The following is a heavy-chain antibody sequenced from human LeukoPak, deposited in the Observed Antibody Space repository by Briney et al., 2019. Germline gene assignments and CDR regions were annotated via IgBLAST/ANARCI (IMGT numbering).Heavy chain of an antibody. CDR1: GFTLSNYW. D-gene: IGHD2-21*02. CDR3: ARFVVVTGGDY. CDR2: LHSNGAFT. J-gene: IGHJ4*01. V-gene: IGHV3-74*01. Sequence: GGSLRLSCSASGFTLSNYWMHWVRQAPGKGLVWVARLHSNGAFTTYADSVKGRFTISRDTAKNTLYLQMNSLRVEDTAVYYCARFVVVTGGDYWGQGTLVTVSS.